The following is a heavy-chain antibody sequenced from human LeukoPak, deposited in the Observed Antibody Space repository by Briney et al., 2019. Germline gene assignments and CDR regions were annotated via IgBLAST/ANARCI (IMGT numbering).Heavy chain of an antibody. D-gene: IGHD6-13*01. CDR1: GFTFSSNY. CDR2: IYSGGRT. J-gene: IGHJ6*02. Sequence: GGSLRLSCAASGFTFSSNYMSSVCQALGKGLEWVSVIYSGGRTYYADCVKGRFTISRDDSKNRIYLQMNRVRAKDTAVYYCARDTGGANSWYPLNCYYYCMDVWGQGTTVTVSS. CDR3: ARDTGGANSWYPLNCYYYCMDV. V-gene: IGHV3-66*01.